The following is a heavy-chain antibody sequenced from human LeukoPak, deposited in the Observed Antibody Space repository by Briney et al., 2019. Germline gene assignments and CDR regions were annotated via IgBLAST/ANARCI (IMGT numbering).Heavy chain of an antibody. V-gene: IGHV3-23*01. CDR3: AKEGSVTYYYDSSGHYFDY. J-gene: IGHJ4*02. D-gene: IGHD3-22*01. CDR1: GFTFSSYA. Sequence: GGSLRLSCAASGFTFSSYAMSWVRQAPGKGLEWVSAISGSGGSTYYADSVKGRFTISRDNSKNTLYLQMNSLRAEDTAVYYCAKEGSVTYYYDSSGHYFDYWGQGTLVTVSS. CDR2: ISGSGGST.